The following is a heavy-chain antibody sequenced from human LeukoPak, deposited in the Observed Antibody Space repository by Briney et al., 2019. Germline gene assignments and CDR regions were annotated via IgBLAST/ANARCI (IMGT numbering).Heavy chain of an antibody. J-gene: IGHJ4*02. CDR2: ISDSGDTI. Sequence: GGSLRLSCAASGFTFRDYYMSWIRQAPGKGLEWLSYISDSGDTIYYADSVKGRFTISRDNAKNSLYLQMNSLRAEDTAVYYCARFGTSGYYGDYWGQGTLVTVSS. D-gene: IGHD3-22*01. V-gene: IGHV3-11*04. CDR1: GFTFRDYY. CDR3: ARFGTSGYYGDY.